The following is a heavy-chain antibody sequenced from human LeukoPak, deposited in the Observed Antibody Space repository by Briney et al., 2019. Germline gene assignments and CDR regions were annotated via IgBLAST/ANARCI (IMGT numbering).Heavy chain of an antibody. V-gene: IGHV3-30-3*01. CDR1: GFSFTYYA. CDR2: ISYDGSSR. Sequence: GRSLRLSCAASGFSFTYYAMHSVRRAPGKGLEWVAIISYDGSSRFYADSVKGRFTISRDNSKNTLDLQMNSLRPDDTAVYHCATDQAWQLHQWGPGTAVIVSS. D-gene: IGHD2-15*01. CDR3: ATDQAWQLHQ. J-gene: IGHJ4*02.